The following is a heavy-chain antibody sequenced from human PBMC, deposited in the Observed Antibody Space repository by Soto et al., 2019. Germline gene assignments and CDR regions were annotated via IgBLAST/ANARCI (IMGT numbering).Heavy chain of an antibody. CDR1: GYTFTSYY. CDR2: INPSGGST. CDR3: ARDDTYYYDSSGYTQENY. Sequence: QVQLVQSGAEVKKPGASVKVSCKASGYTFTSYYMHWVRQAPGQGLEWMGIINPSGGSTSYAQKFKCRVTMTRDTSTSTVYMELSSLRSEDTAVYYCARDDTYYYDSSGYTQENYWGQGTLVTVSS. V-gene: IGHV1-46*01. D-gene: IGHD3-22*01. J-gene: IGHJ4*02.